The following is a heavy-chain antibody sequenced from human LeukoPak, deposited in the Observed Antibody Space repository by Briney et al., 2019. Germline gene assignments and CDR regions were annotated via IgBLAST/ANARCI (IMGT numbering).Heavy chain of an antibody. V-gene: IGHV4-59*01. Sequence: PSETLSLTCTDSGGSISSYYWSWIRQPPGKGLEWIGYIYYSGSTNYNPSLKSRVTISVDTSKNQFSLKLSSVTAADTAVYYCACHSSSWYQGWFDPWGQGTLVTVSS. CDR2: IYYSGST. CDR1: GGSISSYY. CDR3: ACHSSSWYQGWFDP. D-gene: IGHD6-13*01. J-gene: IGHJ5*02.